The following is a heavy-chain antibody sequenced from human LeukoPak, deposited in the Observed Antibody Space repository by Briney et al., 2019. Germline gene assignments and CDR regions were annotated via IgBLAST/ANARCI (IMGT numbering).Heavy chain of an antibody. CDR1: GGSISSSNW. CDR3: ARVGFAPLNYDFWSGYYFFDY. D-gene: IGHD3-3*01. J-gene: IGHJ4*02. CDR2: IYHSGST. Sequence: SETLSLTCAVSGGSISSSNWWSWVRQPPGKGLEWIGEIYHSGSTNYNPSLKSRVTISVDKSKNQFSLKLSSVTAADTAVYYCARVGFAPLNYDFWSGYYFFDYWGQGTLVTVSS. V-gene: IGHV4-4*02.